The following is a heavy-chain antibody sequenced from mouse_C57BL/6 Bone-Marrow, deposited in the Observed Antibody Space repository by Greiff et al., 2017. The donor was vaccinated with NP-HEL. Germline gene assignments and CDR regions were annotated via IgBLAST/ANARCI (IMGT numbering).Heavy chain of an antibody. V-gene: IGHV1-82*01. CDR3: ARYYYGSSYYYAMAY. CDR1: GYAFSSSW. D-gene: IGHD1-1*01. CDR2: IYPGDGDT. J-gene: IGHJ4*01. Sequence: LVESGPELVKPGASVKISCKASGYAFSSSWMNWVKQRPGKGLEWIGRIYPGDGDTNYNGKFKGKATLTADKSSSTAYMQLSSLTSEDSAVYFCARYYYGSSYYYAMAYWGQGTSVTVSS.